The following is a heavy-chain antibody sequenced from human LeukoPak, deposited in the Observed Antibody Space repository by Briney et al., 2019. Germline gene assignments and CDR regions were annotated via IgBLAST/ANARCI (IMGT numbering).Heavy chain of an antibody. CDR1: GGSISSSSYY. Sequence: SETLSLTCTVSGGSISSSSYYWGWIRQPPGKGLEWIGSIYYSGSTYYNPSLKSRVTISVDTSKNQFSLKLSSVTAADTAVYYCARAGQWLDAHFDYWGQGTLVTVSS. J-gene: IGHJ4*02. CDR3: ARAGQWLDAHFDY. CDR2: IYYSGST. V-gene: IGHV4-39*07. D-gene: IGHD6-19*01.